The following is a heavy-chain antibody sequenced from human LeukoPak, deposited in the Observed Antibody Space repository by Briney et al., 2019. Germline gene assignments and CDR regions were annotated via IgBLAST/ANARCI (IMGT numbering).Heavy chain of an antibody. D-gene: IGHD6-6*01. V-gene: IGHV3-48*03. CDR3: ASDLSIAARPFDY. CDR1: GFTFSSYE. J-gene: IGHJ4*02. CDR2: ISSSGSTI. Sequence: GGSLRLSCEASGFTFSSYEMNWFRQAPGKGLEWVSYISSSGSTIYYADSVKGRFTISRDNAKNSLYLQMNSLRAEDTAVYYCASDLSIAARPFDYWGQGTLVTVSS.